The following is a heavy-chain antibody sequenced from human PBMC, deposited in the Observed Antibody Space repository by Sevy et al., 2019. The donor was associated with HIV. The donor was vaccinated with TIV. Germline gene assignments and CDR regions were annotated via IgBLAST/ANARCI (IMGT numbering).Heavy chain of an antibody. Sequence: GGSLRLSCAASGFTFRSVWMNWVRQAPGKGLEWVGHIRSRADGATTDFGGPVKGRFSISIDDSRNMFFLQMDGLKTEDTAVYYCATGDTSGYYWSSFNYWGQGTQVTVSS. CDR1: GFTFRSVW. V-gene: IGHV3-15*01. J-gene: IGHJ4*02. D-gene: IGHD3-3*01. CDR3: ATGDTSGYYWSSFNY. CDR2: IRSRADGATT.